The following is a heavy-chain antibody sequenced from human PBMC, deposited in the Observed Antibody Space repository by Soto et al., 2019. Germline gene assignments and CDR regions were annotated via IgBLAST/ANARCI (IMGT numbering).Heavy chain of an antibody. D-gene: IGHD2-15*01. CDR3: AKDLPDIVVVVAATQGN. CDR1: GFTFSSYA. J-gene: IGHJ4*02. V-gene: IGHV3-23*01. CDR2: ISGSGGST. Sequence: EVQLLESGGGLVQPGGSLRLFCAASGFTFSSYAMSWVRQAPGKGLEWVSAISGSGGSTYYADSVKGRFTISRDNSKNTLYLQMNSLRAEDTAVYYCAKDLPDIVVVVAATQGNWGQGTLVTVSS.